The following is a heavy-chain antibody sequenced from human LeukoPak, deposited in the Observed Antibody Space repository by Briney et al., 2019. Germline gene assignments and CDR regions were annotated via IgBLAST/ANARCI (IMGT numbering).Heavy chain of an antibody. CDR3: AGVGHVKADYYYYHYLDV. CDR1: GDSIDNYY. J-gene: IGHJ6*03. V-gene: IGHV4-4*07. Sequence: PSETLSLTCTVSGDSIDNYYWSWIRQPAGKGLEWIGRIYTIGSINYNPSLKSRVTLSVDTSKNQFSLKLTSVTAADTAVYFCAGVGHVKADYYYYHYLDVWGKGTTVTVSS. CDR2: IYTIGSI.